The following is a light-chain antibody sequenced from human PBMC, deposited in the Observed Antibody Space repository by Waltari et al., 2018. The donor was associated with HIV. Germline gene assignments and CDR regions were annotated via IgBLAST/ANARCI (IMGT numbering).Light chain of an antibody. CDR3: QQYNSYPIT. CDR2: NAS. Sequence: DIQMTQSPSTLSASVGDRVTINSRARRNISDWLAWYQQKLGEDPNLLIYNASSLQSGVPFRFSGSGSGTEFTLTISSLQPGDFATYYCQQYNSYPITFGQGTRLEIK. J-gene: IGKJ5*01. CDR1: RNISDW. V-gene: IGKV1-5*03.